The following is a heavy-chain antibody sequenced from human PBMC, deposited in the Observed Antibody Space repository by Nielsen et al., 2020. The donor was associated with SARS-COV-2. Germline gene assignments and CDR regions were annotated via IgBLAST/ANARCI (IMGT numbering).Heavy chain of an antibody. CDR3: AREIIVATPAIDY. CDR2: INSDGSST. D-gene: IGHD5-12*01. Sequence: GESLKISCAASGFTFSSYWMHWVRQAPGKGLVWVSRINSDGSSTSYADSVKGRFTISRDNAKNTLYLQMNSLRAEDTAVYYCAREIIVATPAIDYWGQGTLVTVSS. V-gene: IGHV3-74*01. CDR1: GFTFSSYW. J-gene: IGHJ4*02.